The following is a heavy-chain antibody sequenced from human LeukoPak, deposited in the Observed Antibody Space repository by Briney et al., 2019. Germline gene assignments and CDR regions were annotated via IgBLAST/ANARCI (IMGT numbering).Heavy chain of an antibody. V-gene: IGHV3-23*01. CDR3: AKDRYYGSGSPRPFDY. J-gene: IGHJ4*02. Sequence: PSETLSLTCTVSGGSISSYYWSWIRQPPGKGLEWVSAISGSGGSTYYADSVKGRFTISRDNSKNTLYLQMNSLGAEDTAVYYCAKDRYYGSGSPRPFDYWGQGTLVTVSS. CDR2: ISGSGGST. D-gene: IGHD3-10*01. CDR1: GGSISSYY.